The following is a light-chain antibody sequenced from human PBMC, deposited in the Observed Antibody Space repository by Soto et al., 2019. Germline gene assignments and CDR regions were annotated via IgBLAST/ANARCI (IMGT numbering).Light chain of an antibody. J-gene: IGKJ2*01. CDR2: GAS. CDR1: QSVSSSY. Sequence: EIVLTQSPGTLSLSPGERATLSCRASQSVSSSYLAWFQQKPGQAPRLLIYGASSRATGIPDRFTGSGSATDFTLTISRLEPEDFAVYYCQQYGSSTYTFGQGTKLEIK. V-gene: IGKV3-20*01. CDR3: QQYGSSTYT.